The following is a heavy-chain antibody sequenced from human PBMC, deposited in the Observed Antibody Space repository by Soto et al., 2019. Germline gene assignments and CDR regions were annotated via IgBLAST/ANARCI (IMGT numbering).Heavy chain of an antibody. J-gene: IGHJ5*02. Sequence: PSETLSLTCTVSGGSISSYYWSWIRQPPGKGLEWIGYIYYSGSTNYNPSLKSRVTISVDTSKNQFSLKLSSVTAADTAVYYCARAPACIAARPDSCWFDPWGQGTLVTVSS. V-gene: IGHV4-59*01. CDR3: ARAPACIAARPDSCWFDP. CDR1: GGSISSYY. CDR2: IYYSGST. D-gene: IGHD6-6*01.